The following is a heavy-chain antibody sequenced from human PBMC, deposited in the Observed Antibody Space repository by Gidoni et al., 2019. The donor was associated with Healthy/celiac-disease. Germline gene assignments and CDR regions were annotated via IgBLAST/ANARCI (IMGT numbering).Heavy chain of an antibody. V-gene: IGHV2-5*02. D-gene: IGHD3-9*01. CDR2: IYWDDDK. Sequence: QITLKESGPTLVKPTQTLTLTCTFSGFSLSTSGVGVGWIRQPPGKALEWLALIYWDDDKRYSPSLKSRLTITKDTSKNQVVLTMTNMDPVDTATYYCAHTCYYDILTGYYPLFGYWGQGTLVTVSS. J-gene: IGHJ4*02. CDR3: AHTCYYDILTGYYPLFGY. CDR1: GFSLSTSGVG.